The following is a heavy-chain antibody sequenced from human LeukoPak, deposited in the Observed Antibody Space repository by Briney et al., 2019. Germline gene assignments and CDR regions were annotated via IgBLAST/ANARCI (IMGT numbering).Heavy chain of an antibody. CDR1: GGSISSDSYY. CDR2: FYYSGST. Sequence: SETLSLTCTVSGGSISSDSYYWDWIRQPPGKGLEWIGDFYYSGSTYYNPSLKSRVAISVDTSKNQFSLKLTSVTAADTAVYYCARARGRYIDFLDYWGQGTLITVSS. CDR3: ARARGRYIDFLDY. D-gene: IGHD3-9*01. J-gene: IGHJ4*02. V-gene: IGHV4-39*01.